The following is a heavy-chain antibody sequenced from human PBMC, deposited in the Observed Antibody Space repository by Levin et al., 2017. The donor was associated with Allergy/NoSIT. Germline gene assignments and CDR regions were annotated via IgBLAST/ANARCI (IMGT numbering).Heavy chain of an antibody. D-gene: IGHD3-3*01. CDR3: ARRLGKCWSGYDCSDY. CDR1: GFTFSSYE. J-gene: IGHJ4*02. Sequence: GGSLRLSCAASGFTFSSYEMKWVRRAPGKGLEWVSYISSTGSTIYSADSVKGRFTISRDNATNSLYLHMNSLRAEDTAVYYCARRLGKCWSGYDCSDYWGQGTLVTVSS. CDR2: ISSTGSTI. V-gene: IGHV3-48*03.